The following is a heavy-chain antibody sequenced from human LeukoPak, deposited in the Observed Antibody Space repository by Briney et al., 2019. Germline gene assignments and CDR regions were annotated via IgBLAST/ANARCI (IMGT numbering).Heavy chain of an antibody. CDR1: GFTFSSYW. D-gene: IGHD2-15*01. Sequence: GSLRLSCAASGFTFSSYWMHWVRQAPGKGLEWIGSMHYSGSTYNNPSLKSRVTISVDTSKNQFSLKLSSVTAADTAVYYCARGPLLPNCSGGSCYFQHWGQGTLVTVSS. CDR3: ARGPLLPNCSGGSCYFQH. CDR2: MHYSGST. V-gene: IGHV4-39*07. J-gene: IGHJ1*01.